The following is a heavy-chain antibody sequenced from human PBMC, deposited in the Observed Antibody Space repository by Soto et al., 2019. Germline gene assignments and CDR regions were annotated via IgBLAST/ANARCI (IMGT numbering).Heavy chain of an antibody. Sequence: QVQLVQSGGEVKKPGASVTGSCKASGYTFINYHITWVRQAPGQGLEWMAWINTYNGMTDYAQRFQGRVTMTSDTSTRTAYMELRNLGSDDTAGYFCAKSPRGELATDWGEGSLVTVSS. CDR2: INTYNGMT. V-gene: IGHV1-18*01. CDR1: GYTFINYH. D-gene: IGHD5-12*01. J-gene: IGHJ4*02. CDR3: AKSPRGELATD.